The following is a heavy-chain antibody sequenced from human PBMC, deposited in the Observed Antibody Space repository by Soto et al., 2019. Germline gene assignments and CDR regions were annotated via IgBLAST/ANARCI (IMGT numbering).Heavy chain of an antibody. CDR2: ITYDGREK. V-gene: IGHV3-30-3*01. D-gene: IGHD1-20*01. J-gene: IGHJ4*02. CDR1: GFTFRDYS. CDR3: ASDLPNNWNCEY. Sequence: QVQLVESGGGVVQPGRSLRLSCAASGFTFRDYSIHWVRQAPGKGLEWVAVITYDGREKFYADSVKGRFTSSRDNSKDPLYLQLNGLRPDDTAVYYRASDLPNNWNCEYGGQRTLFTVAS.